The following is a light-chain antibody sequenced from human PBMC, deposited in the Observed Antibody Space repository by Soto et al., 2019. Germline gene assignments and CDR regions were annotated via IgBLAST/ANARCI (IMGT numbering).Light chain of an antibody. Sequence: DIQMTQSPSSLSASVGDRVTITCRASQSISSYLNWYQQKPGKAPKLLIYAASSLQSGVPSRFSGSGSGTDFTLTISSLQPEDFATYYGQQSYSTPPWTFVQGTKVEIK. CDR3: QQSYSTPPWT. V-gene: IGKV1-39*01. CDR2: AAS. CDR1: QSISSY. J-gene: IGKJ1*01.